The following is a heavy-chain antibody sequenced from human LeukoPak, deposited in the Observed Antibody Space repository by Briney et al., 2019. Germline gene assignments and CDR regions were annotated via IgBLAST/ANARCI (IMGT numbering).Heavy chain of an antibody. J-gene: IGHJ5*02. D-gene: IGHD3-3*01. CDR1: GGSISSSSYY. V-gene: IGHV4-39*01. CDR3: ASSNVLRFLEWYPHWFDP. Sequence: PSETLSLTCTVSGGSISSSSYYWGWIRQPPGKGLEWIGSIYYSGSTYYNPSLKNRVTISVDTSKNQFSLKLSSVTAADTAVYYCASSNVLRFLEWYPHWFDPWGQGTLVTVSS. CDR2: IYYSGST.